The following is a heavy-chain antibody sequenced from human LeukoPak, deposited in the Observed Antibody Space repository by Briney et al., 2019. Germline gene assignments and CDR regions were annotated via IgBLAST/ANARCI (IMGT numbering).Heavy chain of an antibody. J-gene: IGHJ3*01. D-gene: IGHD3-22*01. V-gene: IGHV3-7*01. CDR1: GFTFSRYW. CDR3: ARDQVLAMIGVLQGAFDL. Sequence: PGGSLRLSCAASGFTFSRYWMSWVRQAPGKGLEWVANIKEDGSEKYYVDSVKGRFTISRDNAKKSLYLQMNSLRAGDTAVYYCARDQVLAMIGVLQGAFDLWGQGTMVTVSS. CDR2: IKEDGSEK.